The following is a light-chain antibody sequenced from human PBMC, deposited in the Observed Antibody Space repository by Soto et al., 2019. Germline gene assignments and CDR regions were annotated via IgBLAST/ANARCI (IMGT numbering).Light chain of an antibody. J-gene: IGKJ1*01. CDR1: QSVGSN. CDR3: QRYGSSGT. V-gene: IGKV3D-15*03. Sequence: EIVMTQSPATLSVSPGERATLSCRTSQSVGSNLAWYQQKPGQAPRLLIYQTSHRAAGIPARFSASGSGTDFTLTISVVQHEDFAVYYRQRYGSSGTFGQGTKVDIK. CDR2: QTS.